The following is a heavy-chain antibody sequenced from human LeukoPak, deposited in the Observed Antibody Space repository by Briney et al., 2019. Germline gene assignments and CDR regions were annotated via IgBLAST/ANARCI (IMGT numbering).Heavy chain of an antibody. V-gene: IGHV3-23*01. CDR1: GFSFSIHD. J-gene: IGHJ3*01. CDR3: ARDVDAFDL. CDR2: ISNSDNST. Sequence: GGSLRLSCAASGFSFSIHDMTWVRQVPGKGLEWVSTISNSDNSTYYADSVKGRFTISRDNAKNTLYLQMNSLRAEDTAVYYCARDVDAFDLWGQGTMVTVSS.